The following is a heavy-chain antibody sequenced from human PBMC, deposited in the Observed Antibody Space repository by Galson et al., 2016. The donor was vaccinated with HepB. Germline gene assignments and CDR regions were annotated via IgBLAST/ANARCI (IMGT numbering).Heavy chain of an antibody. Sequence: SLRLSCAASGFSFSNAWMNWVRQAPGEGLEWVGRIKSKPDSGTRDYAAPVKGRFSVSRDDSENTLYLQMNSLKTEDSAVYYCATGGSYSTNDPFDIWGQGTMVTVSS. CDR3: ATGGSYSTNDPFDI. V-gene: IGHV3-15*07. CDR2: IKSKPDSGTR. J-gene: IGHJ3*02. CDR1: GFSFSNAW. D-gene: IGHD1-26*01.